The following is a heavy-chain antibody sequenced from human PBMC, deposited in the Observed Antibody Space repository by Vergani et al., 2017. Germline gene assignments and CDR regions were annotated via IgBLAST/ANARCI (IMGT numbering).Heavy chain of an antibody. Sequence: QVQLVQSGAEVKKPGSSVKLSCKASGGTFSSYPISWVRQAPGQGLEWMGRIIPILGIANYAQKFQGRVTIPADKSTSTVYMELSSLRSEDTAVYYCASAVTWGGWFDPWGQRTLVIVSS. V-gene: IGHV1-69*02. D-gene: IGHD4-23*01. CDR1: GGTFSSYP. J-gene: IGHJ5*02. CDR2: IIPILGIA. CDR3: ASAVTWGGWFDP.